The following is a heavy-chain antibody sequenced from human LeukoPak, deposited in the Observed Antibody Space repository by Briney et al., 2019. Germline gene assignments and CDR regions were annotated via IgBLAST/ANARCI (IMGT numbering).Heavy chain of an antibody. CDR1: GGSISNSYW. J-gene: IGHJ4*02. CDR3: ARVGVGGYNFDY. D-gene: IGHD6-19*01. V-gene: IGHV4-4*02. CDR2: IYHSGST. Sequence: SETPSLTCAVSGGSISNSYWWSWVRQPPGKGLEWIGEIYHSGSTNYNPSLKSRVTISVDKSKNQFSVILSSVTAADTAVYYCARVGVGGYNFDYWGQGTLVTVSS.